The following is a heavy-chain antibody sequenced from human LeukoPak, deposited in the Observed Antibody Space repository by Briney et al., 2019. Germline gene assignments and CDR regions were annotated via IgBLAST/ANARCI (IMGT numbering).Heavy chain of an antibody. J-gene: IGHJ4*02. V-gene: IGHV4-34*01. Sequence: TPSETLSLTCAVYGGSFSGYYWSWIRQPPGKGLEWIGEINHSGSTNYNPSLKSRVTISVDTSKNQFSLKLSSVTAADTAVYYCARRSGYTFFDYWGQGTLVTVSS. D-gene: IGHD3-3*01. CDR3: ARRSGYTFFDY. CDR2: INHSGST. CDR1: GGSFSGYY.